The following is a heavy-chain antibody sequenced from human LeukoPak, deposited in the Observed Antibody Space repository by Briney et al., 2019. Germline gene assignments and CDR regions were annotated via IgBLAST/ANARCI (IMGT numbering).Heavy chain of an antibody. J-gene: IGHJ4*02. D-gene: IGHD3-22*01. Sequence: GGSLGLSCAASGFTFRSYGMSWVRQAPGKGLEWVSAISGSGGTTYYADSVKGRFTFSRDNSKNTLYLQMNSLRAEDTAVYYCAKRKDSSGYYSAFDYWGQGTLVTVSS. CDR3: AKRKDSSGYYSAFDY. CDR2: ISGSGGTT. V-gene: IGHV3-23*01. CDR1: GFTFRSYG.